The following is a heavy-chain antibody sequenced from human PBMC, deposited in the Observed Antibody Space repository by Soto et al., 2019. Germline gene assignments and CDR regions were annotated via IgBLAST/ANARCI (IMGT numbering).Heavy chain of an antibody. V-gene: IGHV4-31*03. CDR2: VYYSGIT. Sequence: SETLSLTCTFSGGSMLKRGHYLCCLLLLPEEGLEWIGFVYYSGITDYNPSLKSRSFISADTSKSQFFLTLNSVTAADTAVCYCATSGAPEGDWFDPWGRGILVTVSS. CDR1: GGSMLKRGHY. J-gene: IGHJ5*02. CDR3: ATSGAPEGDWFDP. D-gene: IGHD3-16*01.